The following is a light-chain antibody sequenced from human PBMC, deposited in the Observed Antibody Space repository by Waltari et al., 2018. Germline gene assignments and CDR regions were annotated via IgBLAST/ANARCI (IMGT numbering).Light chain of an antibody. J-gene: IGLJ3*02. CDR1: TGHSSYA. Sequence: QVVLTQSPSASASLGASVKPTCTLSTGHSSYAIAWHQQRPEKGPRYLMKLNSDGTHTKGDGIPDRFSGSSSGAERYLTVSSLQSEDEADYYCQTWGTGRVFGGGTRLTVL. CDR3: QTWGTGRV. V-gene: IGLV4-69*01. CDR2: LNSDGTH.